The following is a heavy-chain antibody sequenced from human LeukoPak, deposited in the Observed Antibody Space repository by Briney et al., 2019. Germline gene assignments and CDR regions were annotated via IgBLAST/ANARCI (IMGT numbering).Heavy chain of an antibody. CDR3: ARDGSRYCSSRSCYSGYYYYSMDV. V-gene: IGHV3-11*01. CDR2: ISPGGNTI. J-gene: IGHJ6*02. CDR1: GFTFSDYH. D-gene: IGHD2-2*01. Sequence: GGSLRLSCAASGFTFSDYHMSWIRQAPGKGLEWVSYISPGGNTIYYADSMKGRVTISRDNAKDSVFLQVNSLRAEDTAVYYCARDGSRYCSSRSCYSGYYYYSMDVWGQGTTVTVSS.